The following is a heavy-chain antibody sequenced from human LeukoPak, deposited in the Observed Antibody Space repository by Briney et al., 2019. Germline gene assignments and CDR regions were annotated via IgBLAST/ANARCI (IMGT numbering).Heavy chain of an antibody. CDR2: INLYSGGA. V-gene: IGHV1-2*04. CDR1: GYTFTDYY. Sequence: GASVKVSCKASGYTFTDYYMHWVRQAPGQGLEWMGCINLYSGGAHYAQKFQDWLSMTRDTSINTAYMELSSLRSDDTAAYYCAREWWGYDVLTGDNWFDPWGQGTLVTVSS. D-gene: IGHD3-9*01. CDR3: AREWWGYDVLTGDNWFDP. J-gene: IGHJ5*02.